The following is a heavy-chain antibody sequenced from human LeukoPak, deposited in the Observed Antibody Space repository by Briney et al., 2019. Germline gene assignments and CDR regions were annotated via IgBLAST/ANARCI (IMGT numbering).Heavy chain of an antibody. D-gene: IGHD6-6*01. V-gene: IGHV1-69*05. CDR3: ARENHYSSSSAETDY. Sequence: SVKVSCKASGGTFSSYAISWVRQAPGQGLELMGRIIPIFGTANYAQKFQGRVTITTDESTSTAYMELSSLRSEDTAVYYCARENHYSSSSAETDYWGQGTLVTVSS. J-gene: IGHJ4*02. CDR2: IIPIFGTA. CDR1: GGTFSSYA.